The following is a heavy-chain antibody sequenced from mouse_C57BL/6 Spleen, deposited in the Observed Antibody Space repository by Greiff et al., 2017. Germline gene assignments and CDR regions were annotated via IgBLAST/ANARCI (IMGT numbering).Heavy chain of an antibody. CDR3: VRERGYDYDVDFDY. Sequence: EVQLVESGGGLVQPKGSLKLSCAASGFSFNTYAMNWVRQAPGKGLEWVARIRSKSNNYATYYADSVKDRFTISRDDSESMLYLQMNNLKTEDTAMYYCVRERGYDYDVDFDYWGQGTTLTVSS. J-gene: IGHJ2*01. CDR2: IRSKSNNYAT. V-gene: IGHV10-1*01. D-gene: IGHD2-4*01. CDR1: GFSFNTYA.